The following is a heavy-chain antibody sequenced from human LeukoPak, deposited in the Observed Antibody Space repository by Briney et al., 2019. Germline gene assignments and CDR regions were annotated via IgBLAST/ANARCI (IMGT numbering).Heavy chain of an antibody. CDR2: ISYDGSNK. J-gene: IGHJ3*02. V-gene: IGHV3-30*18. CDR3: AKGYSYGSWDAFDI. CDR1: GFTFSSYG. D-gene: IGHD5-18*01. Sequence: PGGSLRLSCAASGFTFSSYGMHWVRQAPGKGLEWVAVISYDGSNKYYADSVKGRFTISRDNSKNTLYLQMNSLRAEDTAVYYCAKGYSYGSWDAFDIWGQGTMVTVSS.